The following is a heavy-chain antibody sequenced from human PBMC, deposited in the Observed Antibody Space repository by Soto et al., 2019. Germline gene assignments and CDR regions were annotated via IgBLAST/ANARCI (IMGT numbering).Heavy chain of an antibody. V-gene: IGHV1-69*02. CDR3: ASSDQLPTDYDYYYMDV. CDR1: GGTFSSYT. Sequence: SVKVSCKASGGTFSSYTISWVRQAPGQGLEWMGRIIPILGIANYAQKFQGRVTITADKSTSTAYMELSSLRSEDTAVYYCASSDQLPTDYDYYYMDVWGKGTKVTVSS. CDR2: IIPILGIA. D-gene: IGHD2-2*01. J-gene: IGHJ6*03.